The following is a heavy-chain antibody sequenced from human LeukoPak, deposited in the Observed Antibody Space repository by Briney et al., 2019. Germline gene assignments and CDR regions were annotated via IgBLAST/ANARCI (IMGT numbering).Heavy chain of an antibody. CDR3: ARDALEGLYSYYYTDV. J-gene: IGHJ6*03. CDR1: GGSMSSHY. CDR2: ISNSGST. Sequence: PSETLSLTCTVSGGSMSSHYWTWIRQPPGKGLEWIGDISNSGSTNYNPSLKSRVTIAIDTSKNQFSLKLSSVTAADTAVYYCARDALEGLYSYYYTDVWGKGTTVTVSS. V-gene: IGHV4-59*11. D-gene: IGHD3-3*01.